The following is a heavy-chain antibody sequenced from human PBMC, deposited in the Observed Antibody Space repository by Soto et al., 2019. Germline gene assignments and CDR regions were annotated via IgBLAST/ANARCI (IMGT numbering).Heavy chain of an antibody. CDR1: GYTFTSYY. Sequence: ASVKVSCKASGYTFTSYYMPWGRQAPGQGLEWMGIINPSGGSTSYAQKFQGRVTMTRDTSTSTVYMELSSLRSEDTAVYYCARVGATTFDSNDWGQGIMVTVSS. D-gene: IGHD1-26*01. CDR2: INPSGGST. CDR3: ARVGATTFDSND. V-gene: IGHV1-46*01. J-gene: IGHJ4*02.